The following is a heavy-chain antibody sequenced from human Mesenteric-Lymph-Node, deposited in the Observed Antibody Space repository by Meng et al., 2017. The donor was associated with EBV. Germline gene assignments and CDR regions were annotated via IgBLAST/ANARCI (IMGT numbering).Heavy chain of an antibody. CDR2: IHYTGNT. V-gene: IGHV4-59*11. D-gene: IGHD1-26*01. J-gene: IGHJ4*02. Sequence: QEQLPGAGPGLVEPSETLSLTCSGSGDSISPLHWSWIRQPPGKGLEWIAYIHYTGNTKYNPSLESRVTISVDTSKNQFSLRLTSVTAADTAVYYCARWGATGPFDYWGQGTLVTVSS. CDR1: GDSISPLH. CDR3: ARWGATGPFDY.